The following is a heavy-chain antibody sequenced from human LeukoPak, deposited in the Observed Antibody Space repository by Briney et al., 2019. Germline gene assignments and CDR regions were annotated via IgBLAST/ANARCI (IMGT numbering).Heavy chain of an antibody. CDR1: GFTFSSNW. D-gene: IGHD2-21*02. Sequence: GGSLRLSCAASGFTFSSNWMSWVRQAPGKGLEWVANIDQGGSGKYHVDSVKGRFTISRDNAKNSLYLQMNSLRAEDTAVYYCARVVAAITNWFDPWGQGTLVTVSS. CDR2: IDQGGSGK. V-gene: IGHV3-7*03. CDR3: ARVVAAITNWFDP. J-gene: IGHJ5*02.